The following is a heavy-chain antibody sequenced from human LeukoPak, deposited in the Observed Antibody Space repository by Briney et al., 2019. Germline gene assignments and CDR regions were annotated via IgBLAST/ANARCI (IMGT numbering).Heavy chain of an antibody. D-gene: IGHD3-22*01. J-gene: IGHJ1*01. CDR2: IYYSGST. V-gene: IGHV4-39*07. Sequence: SETLSLTCTVSGGSISSSSYYWGWIRQPPGKGLEWIGSIYYSGSTYYNLSLKSRVTISVDTSKNQFSLKLSSVTAADTAVYYCARGLRSVVITTLAEYFHHWGQGALVTVSS. CDR1: GGSISSSSYY. CDR3: ARGLRSVVITTLAEYFHH.